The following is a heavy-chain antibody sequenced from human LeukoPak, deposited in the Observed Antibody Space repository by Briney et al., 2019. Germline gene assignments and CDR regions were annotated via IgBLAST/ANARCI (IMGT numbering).Heavy chain of an antibody. V-gene: IGHV3-7*01. J-gene: IGHJ4*02. D-gene: IGHD2-8*02. CDR1: GFTFRTYW. CDR2: IKQDGNEK. CDR3: ARLFGGVTTFDY. Sequence: PGGSLRLSCAASGFTFRTYWMSWVRQAPGKGLEWVANIKQDGNEKYYVDSVKGRFIISRDNARNSLYLQMNSLRAEDTAVYYCARLFGGVTTFDYWGQGALVTVSS.